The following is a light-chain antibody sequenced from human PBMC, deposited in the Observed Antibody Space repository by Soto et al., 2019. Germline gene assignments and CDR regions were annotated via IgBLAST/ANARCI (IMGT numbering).Light chain of an antibody. CDR2: GAS. Sequence: EIVLTQSPGTLSLSPGERATLSCRASQSVSSSYLAWYQQKPGQAPGLLIYGASSRATGIPDRFSGSGSGTDFPLTISRLEPEDFAVYYCQQYGSSPPYTFGPGTKLEIK. V-gene: IGKV3-20*01. CDR1: QSVSSSY. CDR3: QQYGSSPPYT. J-gene: IGKJ2*01.